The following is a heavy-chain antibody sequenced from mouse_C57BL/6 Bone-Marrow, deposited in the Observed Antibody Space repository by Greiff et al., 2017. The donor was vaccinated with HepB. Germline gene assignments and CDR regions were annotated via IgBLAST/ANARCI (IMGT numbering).Heavy chain of an antibody. J-gene: IGHJ2*01. CDR1: GYTFTSYW. V-gene: IGHV1-53*01. CDR3: ARWGTTVVATRRKSYFDY. CDR2: INPSNGGT. Sequence: QVQLQQPGTELVKPGASVKLSCKASGYTFTSYWMHWVKQRPGQGLEWIGNINPSNGGTNYNEKFKSKATLTVDKSSSTAYMQLSSLTSEDSAVYYCARWGTTVVATRRKSYFDYWGQGTTLTVSS. D-gene: IGHD1-1*01.